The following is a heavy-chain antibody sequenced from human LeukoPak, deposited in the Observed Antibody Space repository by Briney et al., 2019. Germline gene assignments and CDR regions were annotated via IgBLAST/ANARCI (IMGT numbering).Heavy chain of an antibody. CDR1: GYSLIELS. Sequence: ASVKVSCKVSGYSLIELSIHWVRQAPGKGLEWMGGFNPEEGKKLYAQKLQGRVTMTTDTSTSTAYMELRSLRSDDTAVYYCARAHGDFGVVIWGQGTLVTVSS. J-gene: IGHJ4*02. CDR3: ARAHGDFGVVI. CDR2: FNPEEGKK. D-gene: IGHD3-3*01. V-gene: IGHV1-24*01.